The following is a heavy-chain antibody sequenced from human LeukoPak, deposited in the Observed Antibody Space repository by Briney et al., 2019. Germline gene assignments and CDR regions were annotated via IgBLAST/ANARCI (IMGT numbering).Heavy chain of an antibody. J-gene: IGHJ5*02. CDR3: ARTYCSSTSCANWFDP. Sequence: ASVKVSCKTSGYSENFYGITWVRQVAGQGLEWMGWINPNSGGTNYAQKFQGRVTMTRDTSISTAYMELSRLRSDDTAVYYCARTYCSSTSCANWFDPWGQGTLVTVSS. D-gene: IGHD2-2*01. CDR2: INPNSGGT. V-gene: IGHV1-2*02. CDR1: GYSENFYG.